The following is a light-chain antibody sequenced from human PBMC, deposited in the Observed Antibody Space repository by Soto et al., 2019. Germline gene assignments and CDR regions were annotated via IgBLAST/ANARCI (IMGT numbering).Light chain of an antibody. J-gene: IGLJ2*01. V-gene: IGLV1-47*02. CDR1: SSNIGSNY. Sequence: QAVVTQPPSASGTPGQRVTMSHSGSSSNIGSNYVYWYQQLPGTASKMFIYSDNQRPSGVPDRFSGSKSGTSASLAISGLRSEDEADYYCAPWDDSLSGVVFAGGTQLTVL. CDR2: SDN. CDR3: APWDDSLSGVV.